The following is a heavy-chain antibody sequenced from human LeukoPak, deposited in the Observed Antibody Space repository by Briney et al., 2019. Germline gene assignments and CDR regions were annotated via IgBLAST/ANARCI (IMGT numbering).Heavy chain of an antibody. J-gene: IGHJ3*02. CDR1: GFTFSSYG. CDR3: ARDRPDYYDSSGYYSGAFDI. CDR2: IKQDGSEK. Sequence: PGGSLRLSCAASGFTFSSYGMHWVRQAPGKGLEWVANIKQDGSEKYYVDSVKGRFTISRDNAKNSLYLQMNSLRAEDTAVYYCARDRPDYYDSSGYYSGAFDIWGQGTMVTVSS. V-gene: IGHV3-7*01. D-gene: IGHD3-22*01.